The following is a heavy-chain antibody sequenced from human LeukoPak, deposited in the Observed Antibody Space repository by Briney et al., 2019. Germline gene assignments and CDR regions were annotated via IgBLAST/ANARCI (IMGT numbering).Heavy chain of an antibody. CDR1: GGTFSSYA. CDR3: ARALVVPAAMASYNWFDP. CDR2: IIPIFGTA. V-gene: IGHV1-69*05. Sequence: SVKVSCKASGGTFSSYAISWVRQAPGQGLEWMGGIIPIFGTANYTQKFQGRVTITTDESTSTAYMELSSLRSEGTAVYYCARALVVPAAMASYNWFDPWGQGTLVTVSS. D-gene: IGHD2-2*01. J-gene: IGHJ5*02.